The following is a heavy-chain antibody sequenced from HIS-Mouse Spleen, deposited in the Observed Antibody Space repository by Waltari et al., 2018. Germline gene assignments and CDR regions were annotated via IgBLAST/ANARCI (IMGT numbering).Heavy chain of an antibody. CDR1: GYTRPELS. D-gene: IGHD4-17*01. J-gene: IGHJ3*02. Sequence: QVQLVQSGAEVKKPGPSVKASCKVSGYTRPELSMHLVRQAPGKGLEWMGGFDPEDGETIYAQKFQGRVTMTEDTSTDTAYMELSSLRSEDTAVYYCATKYDYGDHDAFDIWGQGTMVTVSS. CDR2: FDPEDGET. CDR3: ATKYDYGDHDAFDI. V-gene: IGHV1-24*01.